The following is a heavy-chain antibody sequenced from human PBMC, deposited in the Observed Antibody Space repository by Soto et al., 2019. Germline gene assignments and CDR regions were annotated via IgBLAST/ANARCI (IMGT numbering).Heavy chain of an antibody. CDR2: ISGSGGNT. Sequence: EAQLLESGGGLVQPGGSLRLSCAASGFSFDTYAMSWVRQAPGKGLEWVSSISGSGGNTYYADSVKGRFTISRDNSKNILYLQMTSLRAEDTALYYCAKVGMTTMNRDYWGQGTQVTVSS. CDR1: GFSFDTYA. CDR3: AKVGMTTMNRDY. J-gene: IGHJ4*02. D-gene: IGHD4-17*01. V-gene: IGHV3-23*01.